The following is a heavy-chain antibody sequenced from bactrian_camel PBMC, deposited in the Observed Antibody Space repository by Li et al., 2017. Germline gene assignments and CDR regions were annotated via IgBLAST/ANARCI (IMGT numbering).Heavy chain of an antibody. CDR1: GFTFSNTE. D-gene: IGHD7*01. CDR2: ISESGGQT. V-gene: IGHV3S40*01. Sequence: DVQLVESGGGSMQAGESLKLSCAASGFTFSNTEMSWVRQAPGKGLEWVSGISESGGQTSCADSVKGRFTISRDNAKNTLYQQLNSLKTEDTAMYYCGRGYGGGFDRGQGTQVTVS. J-gene: IGHJ4*01.